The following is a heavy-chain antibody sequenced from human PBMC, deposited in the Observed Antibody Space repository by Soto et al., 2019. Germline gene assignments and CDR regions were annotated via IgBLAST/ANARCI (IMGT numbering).Heavy chain of an antibody. Sequence: SETLSLTCAVSGGSISSSNWWSWVRQPPGKGLEWIGEIYHSGSANYNPSLKSRVTISVDKSKNQFSLKLSSVTAADTAVYYCARDFDMITFGGVIVNWFDPWGQGTLVTVSS. CDR2: IYHSGSA. CDR3: ARDFDMITFGGVIVNWFDP. CDR1: GGSISSSNW. J-gene: IGHJ5*02. D-gene: IGHD3-16*02. V-gene: IGHV4-4*02.